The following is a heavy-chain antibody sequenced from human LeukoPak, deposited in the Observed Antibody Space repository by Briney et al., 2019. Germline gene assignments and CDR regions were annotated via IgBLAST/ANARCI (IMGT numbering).Heavy chain of an antibody. D-gene: IGHD3-16*01. CDR1: GFTFSGSA. J-gene: IGHJ6*03. V-gene: IGHV3-73*01. CDR3: TSLGGRYYYYYYMDA. Sequence: PGGSLRLSCAASGFTFSGSAMHWVRQASGKGLEWVGRIRSKANSYATAYAASVKGRFTISRDDSKNTAYLQMNSLKTEDTAVYYCTSLGGRYYYYYYMDAWGKGTTVTVSS. CDR2: IRSKANSYAT.